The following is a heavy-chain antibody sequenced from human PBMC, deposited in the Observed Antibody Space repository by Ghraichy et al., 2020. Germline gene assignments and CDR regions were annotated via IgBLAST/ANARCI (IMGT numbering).Heavy chain of an antibody. CDR3: AKTHITGYCLDY. V-gene: IGHV3-23*01. CDR1: GFTFSDFA. D-gene: IGHD3-9*01. CDR2: IRYNSDRT. J-gene: IGHJ4*02. Sequence: GGSLRLSCAASGFTFSDFAMIWVRQAPGKGLEWVSGIRYNSDRTFYSDSVKGRFTISRDNSKNTLYLQMNSLRAEDTAVYYCAKTHITGYCLDYWGQGTVVTVSS.